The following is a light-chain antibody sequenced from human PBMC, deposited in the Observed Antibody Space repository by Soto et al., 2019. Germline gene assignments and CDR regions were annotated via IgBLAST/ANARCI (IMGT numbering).Light chain of an antibody. CDR2: AAS. CDR1: QGIYNY. V-gene: IGKV1-16*02. Sequence: DIQMTQSPSSLSASVGDRVTITCRASQGIYNYLAWFQLKPGKAPKSLIYAASNLQSGVPSKFRGRGSGTDFSLTISSLQPEDFATYYCQQYYSYPLTFGGGTKVDIK. J-gene: IGKJ4*01. CDR3: QQYYSYPLT.